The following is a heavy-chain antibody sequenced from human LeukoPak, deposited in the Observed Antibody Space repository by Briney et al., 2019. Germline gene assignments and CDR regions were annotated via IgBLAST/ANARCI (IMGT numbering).Heavy chain of an antibody. CDR2: INPNSGGT. CDR3: ARDPGKSIAEGDV. J-gene: IGHJ6*04. CDR1: GYTFTGYC. D-gene: IGHD6-6*01. V-gene: IGHV1-2*02. Sequence: ASVKVSCKASGYTFTGYCMHWVRQAPGQGLEWMGWINPNSGGTNYAQKFQGRVTMTRDTSISTAYMELSRLRSDDTAVYYCARDPGKSIAEGDVWGKGTTVTVSS.